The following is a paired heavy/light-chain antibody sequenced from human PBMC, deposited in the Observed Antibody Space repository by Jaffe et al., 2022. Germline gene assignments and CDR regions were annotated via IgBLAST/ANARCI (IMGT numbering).Light chain of an antibody. CDR3: SSFAGSNLVV. J-gene: IGLJ2*01. V-gene: IGLV2-8*01. Sequence: QSALTQPPSASGSPGQSVTISCTGTSSDVGGYNYVSWYQQYPGKAPKLMIYEVTKRPSGVPDRFSGSKSGNTASLTVSGLQAEDESDYYCSSFAGSNLVVFGGGTKLTVL. CDR2: EVT. CDR1: SSDVGGYNY.
Heavy chain of an antibody. CDR3: ARHVGPSSTAARNFDY. Sequence: QVQLQESGPGLVRPSETLSLTCTVSGYSISSGYYWGWVRQPPGKGLQWIGSIYHIGTTYYNPSLKSRVSISVDTSKNQFSLKLSSVTATDTAMYYCARHVGPSSTAARNFDYWGQGILVTVSS. CDR2: IYHIGTT. D-gene: IGHD6-6*01. V-gene: IGHV4-38-2*02. CDR1: GYSISSGYY. J-gene: IGHJ4*02.